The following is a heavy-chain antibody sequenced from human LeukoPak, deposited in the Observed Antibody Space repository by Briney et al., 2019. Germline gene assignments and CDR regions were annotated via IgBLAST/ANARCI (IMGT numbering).Heavy chain of an antibody. V-gene: IGHV2-5*01. CDR2: IYWNDDK. J-gene: IGHJ3*02. CDR3: AHRVFTIFGVVHDAFDI. D-gene: IGHD3-3*01. Sequence: ASGPTLVNPTQTLTLTCTFSGFSLSTSGVGVGWIRQPPGKALDWLALIYWNDDKRYSPSLKSRLTITKDSSKNQVVLAMTNMDPVDTATYYCAHRVFTIFGVVHDAFDIWGQGTMVTVSS. CDR1: GFSLSTSGVG.